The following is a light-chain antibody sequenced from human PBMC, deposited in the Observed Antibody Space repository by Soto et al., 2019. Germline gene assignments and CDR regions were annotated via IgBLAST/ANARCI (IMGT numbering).Light chain of an antibody. CDR1: SSDVGGYNY. Sequence: QSALTQPASVSGSPGQSITISCTGTSSDVGGYNYVSWYQHHPGKAPKLMIYEVSSRPSGVSNRFSGSKSGNTASLTISGLQAEDEADYYCSSYTSSSTRVFGTGTQLTVL. CDR2: EVS. J-gene: IGLJ1*01. V-gene: IGLV2-14*01. CDR3: SSYTSSSTRV.